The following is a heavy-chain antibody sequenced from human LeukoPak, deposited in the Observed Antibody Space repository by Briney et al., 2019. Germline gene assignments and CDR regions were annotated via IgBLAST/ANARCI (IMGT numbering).Heavy chain of an antibody. J-gene: IGHJ4*02. CDR1: GFTFSYYA. CDR3: AKGPTYDSLPYYFDY. Sequence: PGGSLRLSCSASGFTFSYYAMHWVRQAAGKGLEFVSGISSNGGSTYYADSLKGRFTVSRDNSNNTLYLQMSSLRAEDTAIYYCAKGPTYDSLPYYFDYWGRGTLVTVSS. V-gene: IGHV3-64D*09. D-gene: IGHD3-22*01. CDR2: ISSNGGST.